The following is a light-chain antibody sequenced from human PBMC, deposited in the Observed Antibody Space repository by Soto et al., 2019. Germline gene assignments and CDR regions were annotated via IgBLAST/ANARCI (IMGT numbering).Light chain of an antibody. CDR1: QSLSTW. V-gene: IGKV1-5*01. CDR2: DDS. J-gene: IGKJ2*01. Sequence: DIQLTQSPSTLSASVGDRVTITCRASQSLSTWLAWYQQKPGKAPNLLIYDDSSLQSGFPSRFSGSGSGTEFTLTISNLQPDDFATYYCQKYNSYSRYTFGQGTKLEIK. CDR3: QKYNSYSRYT.